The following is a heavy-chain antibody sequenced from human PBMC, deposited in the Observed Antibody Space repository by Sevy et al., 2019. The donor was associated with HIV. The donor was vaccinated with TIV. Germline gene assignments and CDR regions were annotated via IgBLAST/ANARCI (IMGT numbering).Heavy chain of an antibody. V-gene: IGHV3-30*04. Sequence: GGSLRLSCAASGFIFSNFAMHWVRQAPGKGLEWVAVMSYDGSHKYYADSVRGRFTASTDNSRNILSLEMNSLRREDTAVYYCARGENNDEFFHHWGQGTLVTVSS. CDR3: ARGENNDEFFHH. CDR2: MSYDGSHK. CDR1: GFIFSNFA. J-gene: IGHJ1*01. D-gene: IGHD1-26*01.